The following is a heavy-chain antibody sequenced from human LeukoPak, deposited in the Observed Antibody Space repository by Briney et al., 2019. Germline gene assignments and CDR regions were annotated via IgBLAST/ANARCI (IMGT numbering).Heavy chain of an antibody. CDR3: ANPAGGQQLGLDY. CDR2: ISGSGGST. D-gene: IGHD6-13*01. J-gene: IGHJ4*02. V-gene: IGHV3-23*01. CDR1: GFTFSSYA. Sequence: GGSLRLSCAASGFTFSSYAMGWVRQAPGKGLEWGSGISGSGGSTYYADSVKGRFTISRDNSKNTLYMQMNSLRAEDTAVYYCANPAGGQQLGLDYWGQGTLVTVSS.